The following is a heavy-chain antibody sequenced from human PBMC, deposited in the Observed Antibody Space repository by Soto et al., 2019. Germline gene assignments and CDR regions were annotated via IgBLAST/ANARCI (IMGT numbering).Heavy chain of an antibody. Sequence: QVPLVQSGAEVKKPGSSVKVSCKASGGTFNSYGVSWVRQPPGPGLEWMGTLIPMFGTTNYAERFQGRVTITADESTGTAYMELSSLRSEDTALYFFARVSQYQSYSMDVWGQGTTVTVSS. J-gene: IGHJ6*02. V-gene: IGHV1-69*18. CDR1: GGTFNSYG. D-gene: IGHD2-15*01. CDR2: LIPMFGTT. CDR3: ARVSQYQSYSMDV.